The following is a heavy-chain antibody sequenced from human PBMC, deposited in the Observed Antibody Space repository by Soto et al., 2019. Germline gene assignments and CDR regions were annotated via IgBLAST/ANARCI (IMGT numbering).Heavy chain of an antibody. CDR2: IYNSGST. J-gene: IGHJ4*02. D-gene: IGHD3-10*01. CDR3: ASMGYHYGSGSYPLDY. CDR1: GGSISSYY. Sequence: QVQLQESGPGLVKPSETLSLTCTVSGGSISSYYWTWIRQPPGKGLEWFGFIYNSGSTHYNPSLMSRVTISVVTSKNQFSLKLRSVTAADTAVYYCASMGYHYGSGSYPLDYWGQGTLVTVSS. V-gene: IGHV4-59*08.